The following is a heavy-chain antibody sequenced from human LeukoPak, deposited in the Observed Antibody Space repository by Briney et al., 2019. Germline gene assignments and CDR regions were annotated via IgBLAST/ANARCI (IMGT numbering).Heavy chain of an antibody. J-gene: IGHJ4*02. CDR3: AKDLLAARPSVQYFDY. V-gene: IGHV3-30*02. Sequence: GGSLRLSCAAPGFTFSSYGMHWVRQAPGKGLEWVAFIRYDGSKKYYADSVKGRFTISRDNSKNTLYLQMNSLRAEDTAVYYCAKDLLAARPSVQYFDYWGQGTLVSVSS. CDR2: IRYDGSKK. D-gene: IGHD6-6*01. CDR1: GFTFSSYG.